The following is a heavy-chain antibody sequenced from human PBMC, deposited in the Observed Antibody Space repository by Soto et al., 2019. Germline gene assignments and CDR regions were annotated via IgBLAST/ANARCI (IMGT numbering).Heavy chain of an antibody. J-gene: IGHJ5*02. CDR1: GYAFSNND. V-gene: IGHV1-8*01. CDR3: SIIATSGTLNWFDP. CDR2: MNPNSGNG. Sequence: QVQLVQSGAEVKEPGASVKVSCQASGYAFSNNDIRWVRHVTGQGLEWMGWMNPNSGNGGYAKKFQGRVTMTTDTSTSTAYMVLSRLASDATAIYYISIIATSGTLNWFDPWGKGTLVTVSS. D-gene: IGHD2-21*01.